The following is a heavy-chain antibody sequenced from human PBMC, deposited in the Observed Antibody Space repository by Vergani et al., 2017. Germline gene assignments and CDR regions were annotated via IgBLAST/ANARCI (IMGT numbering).Heavy chain of an antibody. Sequence: QVQLQQWGAGLLKPSETLSLTCAVYGGSFSGYYWSWTRQPPGKGLEWIGEINHSGSTNYNPSLKSRVTISVDTSKNQFSLKLSSVTAADTAVYYCARAKVADYWGQGTLVTVSS. CDR3: ARAKVADY. CDR2: INHSGST. D-gene: IGHD2-15*01. V-gene: IGHV4-34*01. CDR1: GGSFSGYY. J-gene: IGHJ4*02.